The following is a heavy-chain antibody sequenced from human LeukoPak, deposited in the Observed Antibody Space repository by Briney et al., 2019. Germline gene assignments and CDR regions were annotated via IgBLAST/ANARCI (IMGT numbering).Heavy chain of an antibody. CDR1: GGSISSAGYS. CDR2: ISWNSGSI. V-gene: IGHV3-9*01. CDR3: AAGGGNY. J-gene: IGHJ4*02. Sequence: LSLTCAVSGGSISSAGYSWSWIRQRPGKGLEWVSGISWNSGSIGYADSVKGRFTIPRDNAKNSLYLQMNSLRAEDTALYYCAAGGGNYWGQGTLVTVSS. D-gene: IGHD1-26*01.